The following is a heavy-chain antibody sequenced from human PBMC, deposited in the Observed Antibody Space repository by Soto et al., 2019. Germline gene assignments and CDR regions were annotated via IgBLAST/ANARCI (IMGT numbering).Heavy chain of an antibody. CDR1: GFTLSSYG. V-gene: IGHV3-30*18. CDR3: VKDGSSGWPYYYGMDV. Sequence: QVQLVESGGGGVQPGRSLRLSCAASGFTLSSYGMHWVRQAPGKGLEWVAVISYDGRNKYYADSVKGRFTISRDNSKNTLYLQMSSLRPEDTAVYYCVKDGSSGWPYYYGMDVWGQGTTVTVSS. J-gene: IGHJ6*02. CDR2: ISYDGRNK. D-gene: IGHD6-19*01.